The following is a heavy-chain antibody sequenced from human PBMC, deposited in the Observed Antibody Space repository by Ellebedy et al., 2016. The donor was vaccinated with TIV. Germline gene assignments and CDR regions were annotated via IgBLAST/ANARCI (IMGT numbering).Heavy chain of an antibody. CDR1: GFTVSNNY. V-gene: IGHV3-53*01. D-gene: IGHD6-19*01. CDR2: IYSGGNT. J-gene: IGHJ4*02. CDR3: ASRGGAVAGADPFEY. Sequence: GESLKISCAASGFTVSNNYTSWVRQAPGKGLEWVSVIYSGGNTYYADSVKGRFTISKDNSKNTLYLKMNSLRAENTAGYYCASRGGAVAGADPFEYWGQGTLVTVSS.